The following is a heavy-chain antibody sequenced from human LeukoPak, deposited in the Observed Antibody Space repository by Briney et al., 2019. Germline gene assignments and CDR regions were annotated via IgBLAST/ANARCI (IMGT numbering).Heavy chain of an antibody. CDR2: IYSGGTT. J-gene: IGHJ6*04. D-gene: IGHD6-13*01. CDR3: ARDLSSSWGGGMDV. CDR1: GFTVSSNY. Sequence: PGGSLRLSCAVSGFTVSSNYMSWVRQAPGKGLEWVSVIYSGGTTYYADSVKGRFTISRDNSKNTLYLQMNSLRAEDTAVYYCARDLSSSWGGGMDVWGKGTTVTVSS. V-gene: IGHV3-53*01.